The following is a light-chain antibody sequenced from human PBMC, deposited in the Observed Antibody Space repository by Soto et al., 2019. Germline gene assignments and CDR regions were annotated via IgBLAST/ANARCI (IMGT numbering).Light chain of an antibody. V-gene: IGKV1-12*01. CDR1: QGIDRW. CDR3: KQSKSFPLT. Sequence: DIQMTQSPSSLSASLGDRVTITCRASQGIDRWLAWYQQKPGEAPKVLVYAASSLRSGVPSRFSGSGSGTDFSLTISSLHPEDLATYYCKQSKSFPLTFGGGTKV. J-gene: IGKJ4*01. CDR2: AAS.